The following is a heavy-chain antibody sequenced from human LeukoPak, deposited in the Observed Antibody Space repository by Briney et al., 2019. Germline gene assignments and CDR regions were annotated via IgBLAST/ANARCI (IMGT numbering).Heavy chain of an antibody. V-gene: IGHV4-31*03. J-gene: IGHJ4*02. CDR2: IYYSGST. Sequence: SQTLSLTCTVSGGSISSGGYYWSWIRQHPGKGLEWIGYIYYSGSTYYNPSLKSRVTISVDTSKNQFSLKLSSVTAADTAVYYCASVVGAYCSSTSCYHFDYWGQGTLVTVSS. D-gene: IGHD2-2*01. CDR1: GGSISSGGYY. CDR3: ASVVGAYCSSTSCYHFDY.